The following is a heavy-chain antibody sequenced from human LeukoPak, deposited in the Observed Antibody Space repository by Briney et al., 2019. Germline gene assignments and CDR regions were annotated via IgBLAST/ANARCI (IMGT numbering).Heavy chain of an antibody. V-gene: IGHV1-18*01. Sequence: ASVKVSCKASGYRFSSNGISWVRQAPGQGLEWVGWVSTYNSETNYAPKFQGRVAMTKGTFTSTVYMELRSLRTDDTAVYYCALDNWNEFDPWGQGTLVTVSS. CDR3: ALDNWNEFDP. CDR1: GYRFSSNG. J-gene: IGHJ5*02. CDR2: VSTYNSET. D-gene: IGHD1-20*01.